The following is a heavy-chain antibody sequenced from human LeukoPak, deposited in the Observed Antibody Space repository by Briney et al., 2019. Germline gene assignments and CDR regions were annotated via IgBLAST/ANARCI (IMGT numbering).Heavy chain of an antibody. CDR2: IKQDGSEK. CDR3: AREGGYSSSLY. J-gene: IGHJ4*02. CDR1: GFTFSSYW. V-gene: IGHV3-7*03. D-gene: IGHD6-13*01. Sequence: PGGSLRLSCAASGFTFSSYWMSWVRQAPGKGLEWEANIKQDGSEKYYVDSVKGRFTISRDNAKNSLYLQMNSLRAEDTAVYYCAREGGYSSSLYWGQGTLVTVSS.